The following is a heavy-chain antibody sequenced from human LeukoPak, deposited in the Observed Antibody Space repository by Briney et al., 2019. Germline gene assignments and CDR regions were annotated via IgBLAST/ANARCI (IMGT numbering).Heavy chain of an antibody. CDR3: ARASARGFDYYYYMDV. J-gene: IGHJ6*03. CDR1: GGSFSGYY. D-gene: IGHD3-3*01. Sequence: PSETLSHTCAVYGGSFSGYYWSWIRQPPGKGLEWIGEINHSGSTNYNPSLKSRVTMSVDTSKNQFSLKLSSVTAADTAVYYCARASARGFDYYYYMDVWGKGTTVTVS. V-gene: IGHV4-34*01. CDR2: INHSGST.